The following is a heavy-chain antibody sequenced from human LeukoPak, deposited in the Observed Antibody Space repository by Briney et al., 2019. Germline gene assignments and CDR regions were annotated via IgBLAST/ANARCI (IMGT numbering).Heavy chain of an antibody. Sequence: GGSLRLSCVASGYPFSSYSVNWIRQAPGKGLEWVSYISVSGGVRSYADSVKGRFTISRDDARNSLYLQMNSLKDEDTAVYYCARDDGFSCYSYWGQGTLVTVSS. V-gene: IGHV3-48*02. D-gene: IGHD3/OR15-3a*01. CDR1: GYPFSSYS. J-gene: IGHJ4*02. CDR3: ARDDGFSCYSY. CDR2: ISVSGGVR.